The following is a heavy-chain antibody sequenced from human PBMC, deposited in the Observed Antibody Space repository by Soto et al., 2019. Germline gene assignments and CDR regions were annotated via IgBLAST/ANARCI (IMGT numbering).Heavy chain of an antibody. V-gene: IGHV4-30-2*01. CDR2: IYHSGST. Sequence: TLSLTCAVSGGSISSGGYSWSWFRQPPGKGLEWIGYIYHSGSTYYTPSLKSRVTISVDRSKNHFSLKLSSVTAADTAVYYCARQPSRWGKRTLVTVSS. J-gene: IGHJ4*02. CDR1: GGSISSGGYS. CDR3: ARQPSR. D-gene: IGHD2-2*01.